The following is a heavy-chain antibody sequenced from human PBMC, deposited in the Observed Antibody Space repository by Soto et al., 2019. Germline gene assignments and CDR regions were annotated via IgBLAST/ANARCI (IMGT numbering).Heavy chain of an antibody. CDR3: ARDDLELQPPLLEPNWFDP. J-gene: IGHJ5*02. D-gene: IGHD1-7*01. CDR1: GYTFTSYG. Sequence: QVQLVQSGAEVKKPGASVKVSCKASGYTFTSYGISWVRQAPGQGLEWMGWISAYNGNTNYAQKLQGRVTMTTDTSTSTAYMELRSLRSDDTAVYYCARDDLELQPPLLEPNWFDPWGQGTLVTVSS. V-gene: IGHV1-18*01. CDR2: ISAYNGNT.